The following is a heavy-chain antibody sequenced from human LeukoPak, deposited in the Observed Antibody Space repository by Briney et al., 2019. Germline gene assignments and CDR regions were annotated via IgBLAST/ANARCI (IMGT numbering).Heavy chain of an antibody. V-gene: IGHV3-30*18. CDR3: AKDWGSSDWYNWFDP. CDR2: ISHDGGVE. J-gene: IGHJ5*02. CDR1: GFTIANHG. D-gene: IGHD6-19*01. Sequence: GGSLRLSCVVSGFTIANHGMHWVRQAAGKGLEWVAMISHDGGVEYYRDSVKGRFIISRDNSNDMLYLQMNSLRVEDTAVYYCAKDWGSSDWYNWFDPWGQGTLVTVSS.